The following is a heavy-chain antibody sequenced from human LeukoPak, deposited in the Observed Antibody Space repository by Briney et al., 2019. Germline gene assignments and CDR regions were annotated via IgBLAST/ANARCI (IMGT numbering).Heavy chain of an antibody. CDR1: GGSIDSSSDY. D-gene: IGHD4-17*01. Sequence: SETLSLTCTVSGGSIDSSSDYWGWIRQPPGKGLEWIGSISYTESTYYNPSLKSRVTISVDTSKNQFSLKLSSVTAADTAVYYCARLSTVTTSFDYWGQGTLVTVSS. CDR2: ISYTEST. V-gene: IGHV4-39*01. J-gene: IGHJ4*02. CDR3: ARLSTVTTSFDY.